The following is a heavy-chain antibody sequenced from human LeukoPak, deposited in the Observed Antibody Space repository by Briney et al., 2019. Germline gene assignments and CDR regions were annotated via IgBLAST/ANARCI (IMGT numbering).Heavy chain of an antibody. V-gene: IGHV3-23*01. J-gene: IGHJ4*02. CDR2: ISGSGGST. Sequence: GGSLRLSCAASGFTFSSYAMSWVRQAPGKGLEWVSAISGSGGSTYYADSVKGRFTISRDNSKNTLYLQMNSLRAEDTAVYYCAKDSRGYGGSDLDYWGQGTLVTVSS. CDR3: AKDSRGYGGSDLDY. CDR1: GFTFSSYA. D-gene: IGHD5-12*01.